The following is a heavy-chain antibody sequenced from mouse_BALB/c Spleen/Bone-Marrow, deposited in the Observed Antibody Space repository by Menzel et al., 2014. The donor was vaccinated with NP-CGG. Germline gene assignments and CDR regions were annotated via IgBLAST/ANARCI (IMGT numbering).Heavy chain of an antibody. J-gene: IGHJ2*01. CDR3: ARGVGRAFDY. V-gene: IGHV1-7*01. Sequence: VQLQQSGAELAKPGASVKMSCKASGYTFTSYWMHWVKQRPGQDLEWIGYINPSTGYTEYNQKFKDKATLTADKSSSPAYMQMSRLTSEDSSVYYGARGVGRAFDYWGQGTTLTVSS. D-gene: IGHD4-1*01. CDR1: GYTFTSYW. CDR2: INPSTGYT.